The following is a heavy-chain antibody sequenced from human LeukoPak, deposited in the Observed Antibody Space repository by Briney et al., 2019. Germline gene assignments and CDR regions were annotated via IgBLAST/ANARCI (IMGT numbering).Heavy chain of an antibody. J-gene: IGHJ4*02. Sequence: GGSLRLSCAASGFTFSSYSMNWVRQAPGKGLEWVSSISSSSSYMYYADSVKGRFTISRDNAKNSLYLQMNSLRAEDTAVYYCARDGYSSGWYVRYFDYCGQGTLVTVSS. CDR1: GFTFSSYS. D-gene: IGHD6-19*01. V-gene: IGHV3-21*01. CDR2: ISSSSSYM. CDR3: ARDGYSSGWYVRYFDY.